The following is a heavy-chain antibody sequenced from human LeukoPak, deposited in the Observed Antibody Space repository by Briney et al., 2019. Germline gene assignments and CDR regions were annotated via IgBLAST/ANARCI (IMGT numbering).Heavy chain of an antibody. CDR1: GFTFSTYW. V-gene: IGHV3-7*01. J-gene: IGHJ4*02. Sequence: GGSLRLSCAASGFTFSTYWMSWVRQAPGKGLEWVANIKQDGSENYYVDSVKGRFTISRDNAKNSLYLQMSSLRAEDTAVYYCVRDRGYTSYDYWGQGTLVTVSS. D-gene: IGHD5-18*01. CDR2: IKQDGSEN. CDR3: VRDRGYTSYDY.